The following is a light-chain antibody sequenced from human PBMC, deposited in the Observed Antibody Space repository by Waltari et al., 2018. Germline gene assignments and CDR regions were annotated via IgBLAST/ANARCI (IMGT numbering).Light chain of an antibody. CDR3: QQYDNWLGT. Sequence: VMTMTPATMPVFRGGRAARACRASQSDRSNLAWYQHKPGQAPRLLIYGASTRATGIPARFSGSGSGTEFTLTISSLQSEDFAVYFCQQYDNWLGTFGQGTKVEIK. CDR2: GAS. CDR1: QSDRSN. J-gene: IGKJ1*01. V-gene: IGKV3-15*01.